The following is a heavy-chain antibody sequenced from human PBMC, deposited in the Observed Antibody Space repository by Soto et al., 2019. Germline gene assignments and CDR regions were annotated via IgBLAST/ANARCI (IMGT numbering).Heavy chain of an antibody. J-gene: IGHJ5*02. V-gene: IGHV3-30-3*01. CDR1: GSTFRRFA. Sequence: GGSLRLSCTAPGSTFRRFAMHWGRQAPGKGLEWLALVSIDGSSTYYADSVKGRFTISRDNANNTLYLQMTGLRAEDTAVYYCARAAYSSRQTFLFDPWGQGTLVTVSS. D-gene: IGHD6-13*01. CDR2: VSIDGSST. CDR3: ARAAYSSRQTFLFDP.